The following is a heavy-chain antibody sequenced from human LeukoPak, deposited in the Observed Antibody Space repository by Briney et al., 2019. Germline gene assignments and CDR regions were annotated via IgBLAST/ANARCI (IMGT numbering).Heavy chain of an antibody. CDR2: ISSSGSTI. Sequence: GGSLRLSCAASGFTFSSYEMNWVRQAPGKGLEWVSYISSSGSTIYYADSVKGRFTISRDNAKNSLYLQMNSLRAEDTAVYYCARDLTDPPYYYYYIDVWGKGTTVTISS. CDR1: GFTFSSYE. J-gene: IGHJ6*03. CDR3: ARDLTDPPYYYYYIDV. V-gene: IGHV3-48*03.